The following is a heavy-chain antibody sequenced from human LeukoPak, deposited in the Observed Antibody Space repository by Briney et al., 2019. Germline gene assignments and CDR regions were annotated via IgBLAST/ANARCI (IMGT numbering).Heavy chain of an antibody. D-gene: IGHD3-9*01. Sequence: PGRPLRLSCAASGFTFDDYAMHWVRQAPGKGLEWVSGISWNSGSIGYADSVKGRFTISRDNAKNSLYVQMNSLRVEDTAVYYCAKGQLDWFPSARPDYWGQGTLVTVSS. J-gene: IGHJ4*02. CDR1: GFTFDDYA. V-gene: IGHV3-9*01. CDR3: AKGQLDWFPSARPDY. CDR2: ISWNSGSI.